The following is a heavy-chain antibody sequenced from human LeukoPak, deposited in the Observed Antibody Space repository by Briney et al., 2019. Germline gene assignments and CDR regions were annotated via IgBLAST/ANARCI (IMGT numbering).Heavy chain of an antibody. CDR3: ARDYRVGCTGGACFPIDY. V-gene: IGHV3-30*01. D-gene: IGHD2-8*02. CDR2: ISYEGSNQ. CDR1: GFTFSSHA. Sequence: GRSLRLSCAASGFTFSSHAMHWVRQAPGKGLEWVAVISYEGSNQYYADSVRGRFTISRDNSKNTLYLQMNSLRDEDTALYYCARDYRVGCTGGACFPIDYWGQGTLVTVSS. J-gene: IGHJ4*02.